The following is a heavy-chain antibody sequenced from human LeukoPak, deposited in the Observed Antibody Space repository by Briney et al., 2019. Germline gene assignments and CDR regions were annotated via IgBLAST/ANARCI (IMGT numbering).Heavy chain of an antibody. CDR3: ARQNTVTTFDY. V-gene: IGHV4-39*01. Sequence: KASETLSLTCTVSGGSISSSSYYWGWIRQPPGKGLEWIGSIYYSGSTYYNPSLKSRVTISVDTSKNQFSLKLSSVTAADTAVYYCARQNTVTTFDYWGQGTLVTVSS. J-gene: IGHJ4*02. CDR1: GGSISSSSYY. CDR2: IYYSGST. D-gene: IGHD4-17*01.